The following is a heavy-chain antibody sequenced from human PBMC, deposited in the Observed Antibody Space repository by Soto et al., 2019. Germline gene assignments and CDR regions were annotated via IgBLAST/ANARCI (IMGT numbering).Heavy chain of an antibody. V-gene: IGHV1-3*01. CDR2: INRGNGNT. D-gene: IGHD3-22*01. Sequence: ASVKVSPKASGYTVSRSGIHLVRQAPGRGLEWLGWINRGNGNTKYSQQFQGRVIIDRDTYASTAYMELSSLRSEDTAVYYCARGGYFDSSNYLAYWGLGTLVTVSS. CDR3: ARGGYFDSSNYLAY. CDR1: GYTVSRSG. J-gene: IGHJ4*02.